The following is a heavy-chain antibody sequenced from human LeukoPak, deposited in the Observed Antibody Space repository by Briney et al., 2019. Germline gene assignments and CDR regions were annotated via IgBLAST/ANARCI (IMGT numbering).Heavy chain of an antibody. CDR3: ARGGGYYYGSGSYPWFDY. Sequence: PPETLSLTCTVSGGSISSYYWSWIRQPAGKGLEWIGRTYTSGSTNYNPSLKSRVTMSVDTSKNQFSLKLSSVTAADTAVYYCARGGGYYYGSGSYPWFDYWGQGTLVTVSS. D-gene: IGHD3-10*01. CDR1: GGSISSYY. CDR2: TYTSGST. V-gene: IGHV4-4*07. J-gene: IGHJ5*01.